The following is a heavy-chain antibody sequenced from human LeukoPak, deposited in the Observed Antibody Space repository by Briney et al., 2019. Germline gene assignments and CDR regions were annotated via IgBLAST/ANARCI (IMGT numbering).Heavy chain of an antibody. CDR1: GGSISSGSYY. Sequence: SETLSLTCTVSGGSISSGSYYWSWIRQPAGKGLEWIGRIYTSGSTNYNPSLKSRVTISVDTSKNQFSLKLSSVTAADTAVYYCARDRSGYSYGYNYWGQGALVTVSS. J-gene: IGHJ4*02. CDR3: ARDRSGYSYGYNY. CDR2: IYTSGST. D-gene: IGHD5-18*01. V-gene: IGHV4-61*02.